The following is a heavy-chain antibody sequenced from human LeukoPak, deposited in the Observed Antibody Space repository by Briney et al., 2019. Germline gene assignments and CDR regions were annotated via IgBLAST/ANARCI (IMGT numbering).Heavy chain of an antibody. D-gene: IGHD3-10*01. J-gene: IGHJ4*02. V-gene: IGHV3-23*01. CDR3: AKRGIVIRGILVIGYHQEAYHYDY. CDR1: GISLSNYA. Sequence: GWSLRLPCVVSGISLSNYAMSWVRQAPGKGLGWVSYISERRGSTAYADSVKGRFTISRDNSLNTLYLQMSSLRAEDTAVYFCAKRGIVIRGILVIGYHQEAYHYDYWGQGVLVTVSS. CDR2: ISERRGST.